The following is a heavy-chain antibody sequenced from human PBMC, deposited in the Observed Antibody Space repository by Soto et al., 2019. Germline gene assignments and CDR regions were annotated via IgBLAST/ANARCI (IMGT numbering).Heavy chain of an antibody. CDR3: ARGVGLRTYYNQYNWFDP. V-gene: IGHV1-18*01. CDR2: INTYSGNT. Sequence: QVQLVQSGAEVKKPGASVKVSCKASGYTFINYGISWVRQAPGQGLEWMGWINTYSGNTNHAQKLQGRVTMTTDTSTSTAYMELRSLRSDDTAVYYCARGVGLRTYYNQYNWFDPWGQGTLVTVSS. CDR1: GYTFINYG. D-gene: IGHD3-10*01. J-gene: IGHJ5*02.